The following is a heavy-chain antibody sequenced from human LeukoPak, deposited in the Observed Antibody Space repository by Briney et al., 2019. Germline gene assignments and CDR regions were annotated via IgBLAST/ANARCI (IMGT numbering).Heavy chain of an antibody. CDR1: GFTFSDYY. CDR3: ARDGTPSYTSGWVYMDA. Sequence: GGSLRLSCAASGFTFSDYYMSWIRQAPGKGLEWVSSISSSSSYIYYADSVKGRFTISRDNAKNSLYLQMNSLRGEDTAGYYCARDGTPSYTSGWVYMDALGKGTTVTISS. D-gene: IGHD6-19*01. J-gene: IGHJ6*04. V-gene: IGHV3-11*06. CDR2: ISSSSSYI.